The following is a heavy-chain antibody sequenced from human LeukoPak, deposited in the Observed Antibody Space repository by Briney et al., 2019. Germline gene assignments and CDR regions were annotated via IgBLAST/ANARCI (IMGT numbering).Heavy chain of an antibody. Sequence: ASVKVSCKASGYTFTSYYMHWVRQAPGQGLEWMGIINPSGGSTSYAQKFQGRVTMTRDMSTSTVYMELSSLRSEDTAVYYCARDLSKDCSSTSCYVTHNWFDPWGQGTLVTVSS. J-gene: IGHJ5*02. CDR3: ARDLSKDCSSTSCYVTHNWFDP. CDR2: INPSGGST. CDR1: GYTFTSYY. V-gene: IGHV1-46*01. D-gene: IGHD2-2*01.